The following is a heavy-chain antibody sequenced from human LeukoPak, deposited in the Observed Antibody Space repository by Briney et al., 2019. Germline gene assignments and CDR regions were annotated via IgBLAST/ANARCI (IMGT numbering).Heavy chain of an antibody. CDR2: ASHSGRT. V-gene: IGHV4-39*01. J-gene: IGHJ4*02. CDR3: TRHARYGDYFLD. CDR1: GGSITSDTYY. D-gene: IGHD4-17*01. Sequence: PSETLSLTCTVSGGSITSDTYYWAWIRQPPGKGLEWIGSASHSGRTFYNPSLKNRLSISVDSSKNHFSVRLTSVTATDAAVYYCTRHARYGDYFLDWGQGTLVTVSS.